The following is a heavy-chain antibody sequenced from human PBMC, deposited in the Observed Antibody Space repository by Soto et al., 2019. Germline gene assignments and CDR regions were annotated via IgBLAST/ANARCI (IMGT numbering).Heavy chain of an antibody. CDR2: ISYDGSNK. V-gene: IGHV3-30*18. CDR3: AKDGDSEFEY. J-gene: IGHJ4*02. Sequence: GGSLRLSCAASGFTFSSYGMHWVCQAPGKGLEWVAVISYDGSNKNYADSVKGRFTISRDNSKNTLYLQMNSLRAEDTAVYYCAKDGDSEFEYWGQGTLVTVSS. D-gene: IGHD2-21*01. CDR1: GFTFSSYG.